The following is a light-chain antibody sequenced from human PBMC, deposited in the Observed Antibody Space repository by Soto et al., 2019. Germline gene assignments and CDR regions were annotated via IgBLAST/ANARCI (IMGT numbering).Light chain of an antibody. J-gene: IGKJ5*01. V-gene: IGKV1-13*02. Sequence: AIQLTQSPYSLSASVGDRVTITCRASQGINSALAWYQQKPGKAPKLLIYGASSLESGVPSRFSGSGSGTDFTLTFSSLQPEDFATYYCQQFNSFSITFGQGTRLDIK. CDR3: QQFNSFSIT. CDR1: QGINSA. CDR2: GAS.